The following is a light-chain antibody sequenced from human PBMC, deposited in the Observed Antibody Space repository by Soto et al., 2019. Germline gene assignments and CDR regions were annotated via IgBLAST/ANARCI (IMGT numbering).Light chain of an antibody. Sequence: AIQMTQSPSSLSGSVGDRVTISCRASQAIRNDLAWYQQKPGKAPKLLIYAASNLKSGVPSRFSGSGSGTEFTLTISSLQPEDFATYYCQQFYSYSGAFGQGTKVDIK. V-gene: IGKV1-6*01. CDR2: AAS. CDR3: QQFYSYSGA. J-gene: IGKJ1*01. CDR1: QAIRND.